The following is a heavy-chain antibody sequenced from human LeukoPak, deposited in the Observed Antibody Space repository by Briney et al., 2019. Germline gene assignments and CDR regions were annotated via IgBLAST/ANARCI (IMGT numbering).Heavy chain of an antibody. V-gene: IGHV3-53*01. Sequence: GGSLRLSCAASGFTVSSNYMSWVRQAPRKGLEWVSVIYSGGSTYYADSVKGRFTISRDNSKNTLYLQMNSLRAEDTAVYYCARHSLAAAGTVDYWGQGTLVTVSS. D-gene: IGHD6-13*01. CDR2: IYSGGST. J-gene: IGHJ4*02. CDR3: ARHSLAAAGTVDY. CDR1: GFTVSSNY.